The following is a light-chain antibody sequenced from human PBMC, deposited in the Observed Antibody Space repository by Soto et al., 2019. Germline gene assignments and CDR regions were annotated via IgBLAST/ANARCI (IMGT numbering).Light chain of an antibody. J-gene: IGKJ4*01. CDR1: QGISSY. V-gene: IGKV1-9*01. CDR2: AAS. CDR3: QQLNSYLT. Sequence: DIQLTQSPSFLSASVGDRVTITCRASQGISSYLAWYQQKPGKAPKLLIYAASTLQSGVPSRFSGSGSGTELTLTISSLQPEDFATYYCQQLNSYLTFGGGTKVEIK.